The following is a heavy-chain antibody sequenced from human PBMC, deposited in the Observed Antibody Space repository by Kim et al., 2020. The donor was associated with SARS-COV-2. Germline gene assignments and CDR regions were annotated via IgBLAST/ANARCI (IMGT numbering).Heavy chain of an antibody. CDR3: ARRGDVLTGYSYFDY. V-gene: IGHV1-46*01. Sequence: QKFQGRVTMTRDTSTSTVYMELSSLRSEDTAVYYCARRGDVLTGYSYFDYWGQGTLVTVSS. J-gene: IGHJ4*02. D-gene: IGHD3-9*01.